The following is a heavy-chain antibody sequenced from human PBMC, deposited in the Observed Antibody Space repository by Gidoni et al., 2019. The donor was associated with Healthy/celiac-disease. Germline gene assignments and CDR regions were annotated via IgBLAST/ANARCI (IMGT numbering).Heavy chain of an antibody. Sequence: EVQLLESGGGLVQPGGSLRLSCEASGFTFSSYAMSWVRQAPGKGVEWVSAISGSGGSTYYADSVKGRFTISRDNSKNTLYLQMNSLRAEDTAVYYCAKGGSNYYDSSGYHTFGAFDIWGQGTMVTVSS. CDR3: AKGGSNYYDSSGYHTFGAFDI. CDR1: GFTFSSYA. D-gene: IGHD3-22*01. J-gene: IGHJ3*02. CDR2: ISGSGGST. V-gene: IGHV3-23*01.